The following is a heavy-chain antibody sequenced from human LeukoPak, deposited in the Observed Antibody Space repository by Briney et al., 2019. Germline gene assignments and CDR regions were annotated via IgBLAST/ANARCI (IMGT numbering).Heavy chain of an antibody. J-gene: IGHJ6*02. V-gene: IGHV3-7*01. CDR2: IKQDGSEK. Sequence: GGSLRLSCAASGFSFSSYWMSWVRQAPGKGLEWVANIKQDGSEKYYVDSVKGRFTISRDNAKNSLYLQMNSLRAEDTAVYYCARFIAVAGFNYYYYGTDVWGQGTTVTVSS. D-gene: IGHD6-19*01. CDR3: ARFIAVAGFNYYYYGTDV. CDR1: GFSFSSYW.